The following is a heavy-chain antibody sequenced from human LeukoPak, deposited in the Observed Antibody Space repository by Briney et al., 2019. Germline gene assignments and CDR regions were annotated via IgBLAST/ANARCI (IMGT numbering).Heavy chain of an antibody. CDR1: GFTFSSYA. CDR2: ISGSGGST. V-gene: IGHV3-23*01. D-gene: IGHD3-10*01. J-gene: IGHJ4*02. CDR3: ATHLITMVRGVITLYYFDY. Sequence: PGGSLRLSCAASGFTFSSYAMSWVRQAPGKGLEGVSAISGSGGSTYYADSVKGRFTISRDNSKNTLYLQMNSLRAEDTAVYYCATHLITMVRGVITLYYFDYWGQGTLVTVSS.